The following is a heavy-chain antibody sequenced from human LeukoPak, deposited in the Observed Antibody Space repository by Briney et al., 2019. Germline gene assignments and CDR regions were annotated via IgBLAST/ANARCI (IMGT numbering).Heavy chain of an antibody. Sequence: SQTLSLTCTVSGGSISSGGYYWSWIRQHPGKGLEWIGYIYYSGSTYYNPSLKSRVTISVDTSKNQFSLKLSSVTAADTAVYYCARVSSNPYYYGMDVWGQGTTVTVSS. J-gene: IGHJ6*02. CDR1: GGSISSGGYY. CDR2: IYYSGST. V-gene: IGHV4-31*03. CDR3: ARVSSNPYYYGMDV. D-gene: IGHD2-2*01.